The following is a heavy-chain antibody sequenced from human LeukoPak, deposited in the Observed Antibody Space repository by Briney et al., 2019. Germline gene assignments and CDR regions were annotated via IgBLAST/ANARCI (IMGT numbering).Heavy chain of an antibody. V-gene: IGHV4-4*07. Sequence: SETLSLTCTVSGGSISSYYWSWIRQPAGKGLEWIGRIYTSGSTNYNPSLKSRVTMSVDTSKNQFSLKLSSVTAADTAVYYCARVHRYSGSYYVDYWGQGTLVTVSS. D-gene: IGHD1-26*01. CDR3: ARVHRYSGSYYVDY. CDR1: GGSISSYY. CDR2: IYTSGST. J-gene: IGHJ4*02.